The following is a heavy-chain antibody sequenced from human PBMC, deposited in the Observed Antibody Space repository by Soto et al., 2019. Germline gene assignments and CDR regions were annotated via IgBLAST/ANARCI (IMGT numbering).Heavy chain of an antibody. CDR3: ARGKQVHTQYFDV. CDR2: IYYSGST. Sequence: QVQLQESGPGLVKPSQTLSLTCTVSGGSISSGGYYWSWIRQHPGKGLEWIGYIYYSGSTYYNPTLKSRVTISVYTSKDQFSLKMSSVTAADTAVYYCARGKQVHTQYFDVWGQGTLVIVSS. V-gene: IGHV4-31*03. CDR1: GGSISSGGYY. J-gene: IGHJ4*02.